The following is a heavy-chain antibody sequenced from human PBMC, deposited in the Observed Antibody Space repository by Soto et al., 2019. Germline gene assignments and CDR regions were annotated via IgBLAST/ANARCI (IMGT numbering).Heavy chain of an antibody. CDR3: ARHYRVTNAFDI. D-gene: IGHD3-10*01. Sequence: GASVKVSCKASGYTFTSYAMHWVHQAPGQRLEWMGWINAGNGNTKYSQKFQGRVTITRDTSASTAYMELSSLRSEDTAVYYCARHYRVTNAFDIWGQGTMVTVSS. J-gene: IGHJ3*02. CDR1: GYTFTSYA. V-gene: IGHV1-3*01. CDR2: INAGNGNT.